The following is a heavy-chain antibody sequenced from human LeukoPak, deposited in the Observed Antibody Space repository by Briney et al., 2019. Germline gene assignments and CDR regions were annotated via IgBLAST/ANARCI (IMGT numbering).Heavy chain of an antibody. Sequence: GGSLRLSCTASGFTFGYYAMSWVRQAPGKGLERVGFIRSKAYGWTTEYAASVKGRFTISRDDSTSIAYLQMNSLKTEDTAVYYCTSCLSSTSCHSSYYYMDVWGKGTTVTVSS. D-gene: IGHD2-2*01. CDR1: GFTFGYYA. J-gene: IGHJ6*03. V-gene: IGHV3-49*04. CDR3: TSCLSSTSCHSSYYYMDV. CDR2: IRSKAYGWTT.